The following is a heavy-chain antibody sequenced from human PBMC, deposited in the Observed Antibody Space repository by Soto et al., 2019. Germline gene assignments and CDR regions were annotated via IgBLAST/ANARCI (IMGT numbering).Heavy chain of an antibody. J-gene: IGHJ5*02. CDR3: ARVRWIQLWLLWFDP. Sequence: ASVKVSCKASGGTFSSYAISWVRQAPGQGLEWMGGIIPIFGTANYAQKFQGRVTITADESTSTAYMELSSLRSEDTAVYYCARVRWIQLWLLWFDPWGQGTLVTVSS. D-gene: IGHD5-18*01. CDR2: IIPIFGTA. CDR1: GGTFSSYA. V-gene: IGHV1-69*13.